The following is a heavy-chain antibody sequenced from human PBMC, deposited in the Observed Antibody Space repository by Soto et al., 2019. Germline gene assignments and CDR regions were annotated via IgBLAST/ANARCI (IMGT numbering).Heavy chain of an antibody. J-gene: IGHJ5*01. CDR2: IFHTGST. V-gene: IGHV4-4*02. Sequence: ASETLSLTCAVSGGSISSSNWWSWVRQPPGKGLEWIGEIFHTGSTTYNSALKSRVTISLDKAKNQFSLQLTSVTAADTAMYYCARDGGLGATTFDFWGQGILVTVSS. D-gene: IGHD1-26*01. CDR3: ARDGGLGATTFDF. CDR1: GGSISSSNW.